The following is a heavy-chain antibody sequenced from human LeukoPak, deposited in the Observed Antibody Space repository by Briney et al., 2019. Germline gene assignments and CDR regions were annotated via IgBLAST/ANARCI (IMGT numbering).Heavy chain of an antibody. CDR1: EYTFTNYD. D-gene: IGHD6-13*01. CDR3: ARKQQLVPTLDY. CDR2: ISAYNGNT. J-gene: IGHJ4*02. V-gene: IGHV1-18*01. Sequence: ASVKVSCKASEYTFTNYDINWVRQATGQGLEWMGWISAYNGNTNYAQKLQGRVTMTTDTSTSTAYMELRSLRSDDTAVYYCARKQQLVPTLDYWGQGTLVTVSS.